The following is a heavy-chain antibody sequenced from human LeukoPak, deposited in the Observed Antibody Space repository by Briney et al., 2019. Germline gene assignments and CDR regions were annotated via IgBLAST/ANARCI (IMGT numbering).Heavy chain of an antibody. CDR3: GRQVYSSGTYYCDY. V-gene: IGHV1-18*01. Sequence: ASVKVSCKASGYAFTNYDISWVRQSPGQGLEWMGWINAYNGNTNYAQKFQGRVTMTTDTSTSTAYMELRGLRSDDTAVYYCGRQVYSSGTYYCDYWGQGTLVTVSS. CDR1: GYAFTNYD. D-gene: IGHD6-19*01. CDR2: INAYNGNT. J-gene: IGHJ4*02.